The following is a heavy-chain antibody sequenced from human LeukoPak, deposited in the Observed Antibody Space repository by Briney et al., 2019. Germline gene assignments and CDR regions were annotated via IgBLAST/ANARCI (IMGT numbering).Heavy chain of an antibody. D-gene: IGHD2-2*01. Sequence: PSETPSLTCAVYGGSFSGYYWSWIRQPPGKGLEWIGEINHSGSTNYNPSLKSRVTISVDTSKNQFSLKLSSVTAADTAVYYCARRARYCSSTSCQTITPYYYYYMDVWGKGTTVTVSS. CDR1: GGSFSGYY. V-gene: IGHV4-34*01. J-gene: IGHJ6*03. CDR3: ARRARYCSSTSCQTITPYYYYYMDV. CDR2: INHSGST.